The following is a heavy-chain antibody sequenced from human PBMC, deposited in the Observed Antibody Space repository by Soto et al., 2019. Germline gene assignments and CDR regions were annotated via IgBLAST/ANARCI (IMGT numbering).Heavy chain of an antibody. CDR2: ISGSGGST. Sequence: GGSLRLSCAASGFTFSGYAMSWVRQAPGKGLEWVSAISGSGGSTYYADSVKGRFTISRDNSKNTLYLQMNSLRAEDTAVYYCAKDLNGYGDYGYFDYWGQGTLVTVSS. CDR3: AKDLNGYGDYGYFDY. D-gene: IGHD4-17*01. V-gene: IGHV3-23*01. CDR1: GFTFSGYA. J-gene: IGHJ4*02.